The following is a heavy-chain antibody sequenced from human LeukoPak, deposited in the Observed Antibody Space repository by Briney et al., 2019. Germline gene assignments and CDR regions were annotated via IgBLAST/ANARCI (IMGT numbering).Heavy chain of an antibody. V-gene: IGHV3-7*05. Sequence: GGSLRLSCVGSGFTLSSHWMSWVRQAPGKGPEWVTYINQDGSEKNYVDSVKGRFTISRDNAKNSLYLEMNSLRSEDTAVYHCATGGHYHGGWGQGTLVTVSS. J-gene: IGHJ4*02. CDR2: INQDGSEK. D-gene: IGHD1-1*01. CDR1: GFTLSSHW. CDR3: ATGGHYHGG.